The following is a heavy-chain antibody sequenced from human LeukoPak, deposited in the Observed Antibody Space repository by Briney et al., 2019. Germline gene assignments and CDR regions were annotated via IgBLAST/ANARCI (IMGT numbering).Heavy chain of an antibody. CDR3: ARDRGSGWSVPYYGMDV. Sequence: SETLSLTCTVSGGPISSGGYYWSWIRQHPGKGLEWIGYIYYSGSTYYNPSLKSRVTISVDTSKNQFSLRLSSVTAADTAVYYCARDRGSGWSVPYYGMDVWGQGTTVTVSS. CDR2: IYYSGST. CDR1: GGPISSGGYY. V-gene: IGHV4-31*03. D-gene: IGHD6-19*01. J-gene: IGHJ6*02.